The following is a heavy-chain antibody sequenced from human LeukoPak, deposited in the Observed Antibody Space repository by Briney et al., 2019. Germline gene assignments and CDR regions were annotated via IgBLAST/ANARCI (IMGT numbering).Heavy chain of an antibody. CDR1: GFTFSSYE. CDR2: ISSSGSTI. CDR3: ARFYANEWELPH. D-gene: IGHD1-26*01. J-gene: IGHJ4*02. V-gene: IGHV3-48*03. Sequence: GGSLRLSCAASGFTFSSYEMHWVRQAPGKGLEWVSYISSSGSTIYYADSVKGRFTISRDNSKSTLYLQMNSLRAEDTAVYYCARFYANEWELPHWGQGTLVTVSS.